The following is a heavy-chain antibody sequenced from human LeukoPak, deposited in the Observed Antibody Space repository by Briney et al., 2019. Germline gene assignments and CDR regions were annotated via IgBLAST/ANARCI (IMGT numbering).Heavy chain of an antibody. CDR3: ARPFPDDAFDI. V-gene: IGHV4-59*08. J-gene: IGHJ3*02. CDR2: IYYSGST. CDR1: GGSISSYY. Sequence: PSETLSLTCTVSGGSISSYYWSWIRQPPGKGLEWIGYIYYSGSTNYNPSLKSRVTISVDTSKNQFSLKLSSVTAADTAVYYCARPFPDDAFDIWGQGTMVTVSS.